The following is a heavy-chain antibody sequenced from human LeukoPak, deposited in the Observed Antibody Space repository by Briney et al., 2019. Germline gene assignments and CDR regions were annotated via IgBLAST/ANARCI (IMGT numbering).Heavy chain of an antibody. CDR2: INKDGTEK. CDR3: AKVAKYYYGSETYYFFEH. V-gene: IGHV3-7*01. D-gene: IGHD3-10*01. Sequence: PGGSLRLSCAASGFTFTTYWMSWVRQAPGKGLEWVANINKDGTEKYYVDSVKGRFTISREDAKSSLYLQMNSLRVEDTAVYYCAKVAKYYYGSETYYFFEHWGQGTPVTASS. J-gene: IGHJ4*02. CDR1: GFTFTTYW.